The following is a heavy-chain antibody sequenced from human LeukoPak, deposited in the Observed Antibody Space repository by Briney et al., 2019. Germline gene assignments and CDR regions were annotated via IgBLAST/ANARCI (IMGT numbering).Heavy chain of an antibody. CDR2: IHHSGST. Sequence: PSETLSLTCAVSGGSISSSNWWSWVRQPPGKGLEWIGEIHHSGSTNYNPSLKSRVTISVDKSKNQFSLKLSSVTAADTAVYYCARVHYGDYDFSYWGQGTLVTVSS. J-gene: IGHJ4*02. CDR1: GGSISSSNW. CDR3: ARVHYGDYDFSY. D-gene: IGHD4-17*01. V-gene: IGHV4-4*02.